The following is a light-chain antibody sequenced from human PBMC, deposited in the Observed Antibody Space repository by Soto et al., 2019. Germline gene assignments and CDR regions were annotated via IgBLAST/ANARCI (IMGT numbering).Light chain of an antibody. Sequence: EILLTQSPGTLSLSPGERATLSCRASQSVRSSYLAWYQQKPGQAPRLLIYGASSRATGIPDRFSGSGSGTDFTLTIRRLEPEDFAVYYCQQYGRSPFTFGPGTKVDIK. J-gene: IGKJ3*01. CDR2: GAS. CDR3: QQYGRSPFT. CDR1: QSVRSSY. V-gene: IGKV3-20*01.